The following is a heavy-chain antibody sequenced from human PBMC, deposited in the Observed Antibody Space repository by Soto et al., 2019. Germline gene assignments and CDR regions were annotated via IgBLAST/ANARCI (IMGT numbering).Heavy chain of an antibody. CDR2: ITSSGGNA. D-gene: IGHD2-2*02. V-gene: IGHV3-11*01. CDR3: ARDMYTNSVNYFDL. CDR1: GFSFKDYY. Sequence: PGGSLRLSCAASGFSFKDYYMTWMRQTPEKGLEWISTITSSGGNAYYAASVKGRATISRDNAHNSLYLQMSGLRAEDTALYYCARDMYTNSVNYFDLWGQGTMVTVSS. J-gene: IGHJ5*02.